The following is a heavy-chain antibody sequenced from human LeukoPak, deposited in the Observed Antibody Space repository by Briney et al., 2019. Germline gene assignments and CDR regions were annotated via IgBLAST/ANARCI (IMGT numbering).Heavy chain of an antibody. CDR1: GASISGYY. D-gene: IGHD2-2*01. CDR3: ARGGGSASWQITFDY. CDR2: IHNSGSS. J-gene: IGHJ4*02. Sequence: PSETLSLTCTVSGASISGYYWSWIRQPAGQGLEWIGRIHNSGSSNYNPSLKSRVTMSVATSKNQFSLKLTSVTAADTAVYYCARGGGSASWQITFDYWGQGTLVTVSS. V-gene: IGHV4-4*07.